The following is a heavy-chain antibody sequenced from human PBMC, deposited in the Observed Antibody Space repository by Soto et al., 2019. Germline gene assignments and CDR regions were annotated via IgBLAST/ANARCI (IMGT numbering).Heavy chain of an antibody. CDR1: GGSISSGGYY. D-gene: IGHD5-12*01. Sequence: SETLSLTCTVSGGSISSGGYYWSWIRQHPGKGLEWIGYIYYSGSTYYNPSLKSRVTISVDTSKNQFSLNLSAVTAAETAVSYCARHLIGGYHRQYYYYGLDVWGEGTPVSVTS. V-gene: IGHV4-31*03. CDR2: IYYSGST. CDR3: ARHLIGGYHRQYYYYGLDV. J-gene: IGHJ6*01.